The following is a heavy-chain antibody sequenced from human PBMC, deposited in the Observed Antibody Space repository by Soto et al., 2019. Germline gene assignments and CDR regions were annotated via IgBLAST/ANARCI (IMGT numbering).Heavy chain of an antibody. D-gene: IGHD1-20*01. CDR2: IKEDGSEK. V-gene: IGHV3-7*03. Sequence: EVQLVESGGGLVQSGGSLRLSCVDSGFTFSNYWMSWVRQAPGKGLVWVANIKEDGSEKYYVDSVKGRFTISRDNAKKPLYVQMSSERAEDTAVYYCGRFGITETIDDWGQGTLVTVCS. J-gene: IGHJ4*02. CDR1: GFTFSNYW. CDR3: GRFGITETIDD.